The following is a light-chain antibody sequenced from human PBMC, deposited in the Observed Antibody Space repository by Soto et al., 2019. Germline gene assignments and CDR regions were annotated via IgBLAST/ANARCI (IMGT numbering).Light chain of an antibody. V-gene: IGLV2-14*01. CDR3: SSYTRSSTPRV. Sequence: QSVLTQPASVSGSPGQSITISCTGTSSDVGGYNYVSWYQQHPGKAPKLMIYEVSNRPSGVSNRFSGSKSGNTASLTISGLQAEDEADSYCSSYTRSSTPRVSGTGTKVTVL. CDR2: EVS. CDR1: SSDVGGYNY. J-gene: IGLJ1*01.